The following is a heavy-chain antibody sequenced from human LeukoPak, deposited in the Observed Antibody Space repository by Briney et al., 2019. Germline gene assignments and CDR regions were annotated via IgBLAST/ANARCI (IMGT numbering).Heavy chain of an antibody. CDR3: ARDVGGDGYNYGLDY. Sequence: GGSLRLSCAASGFTFSSYWMSWVLQAPGKGLEWVANIKQDGSEKYYVDSVKGRFTISRDNAKSSLYLQMNSLRAEDTAVYYCARDVGGDGYNYGLDYWGQGTLVTVSS. CDR2: IKQDGSEK. J-gene: IGHJ4*02. V-gene: IGHV3-7*03. D-gene: IGHD5-24*01. CDR1: GFTFSSYW.